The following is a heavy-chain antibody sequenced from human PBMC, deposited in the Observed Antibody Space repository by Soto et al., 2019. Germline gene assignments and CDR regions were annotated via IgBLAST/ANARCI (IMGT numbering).Heavy chain of an antibody. CDR1: GYTFTSYA. V-gene: IGHV1-3*01. CDR2: INAGNGNT. CDR3: AAHYDSSDYYYDYYCMDV. D-gene: IGHD3-22*01. J-gene: IGHJ6*01. Sequence: QVQLVQSGAEVKKPGASVEVFCKASGYTFTSYAMHWVRQAPGQRLAWMGWINAGNGNTKYSQKFQGRVTITRDKTASTAYMELSSLRSEAMAVYYCAAHYDSSDYYYDYYCMDVWGQGTTVTVS.